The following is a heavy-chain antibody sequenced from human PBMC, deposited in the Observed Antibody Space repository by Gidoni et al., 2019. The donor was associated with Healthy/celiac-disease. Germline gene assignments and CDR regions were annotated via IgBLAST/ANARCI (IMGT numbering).Heavy chain of an antibody. J-gene: IGHJ4*02. V-gene: IGHV4-34*01. CDR3: ARGRDYGDYVFPPDY. D-gene: IGHD4-17*01. Sequence: QVQLQQWGAGLLKPSETLSLTCAVYGGSFSGYYWSWIRQPPGTGLEWIGEINHSGSTNYNPSLKSRVTISVDTSKNQFSLKLSSVTAADTAVYYCARGRDYGDYVFPPDYWGQGTLVTVSS. CDR2: INHSGST. CDR1: GGSFSGYY.